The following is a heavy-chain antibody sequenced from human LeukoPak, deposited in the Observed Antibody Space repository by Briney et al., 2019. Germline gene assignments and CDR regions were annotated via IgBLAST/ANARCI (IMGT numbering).Heavy chain of an antibody. D-gene: IGHD1-26*01. V-gene: IGHV3-7*01. J-gene: IGHJ4*02. CDR2: IKHDGSEK. CDR3: ARAERGGGRYSYYFDY. Sequence: GGSLRLSCVASGFTFSLYWMTWVRQAPGKGLEWVANIKHDGSEKYYVDSVKGRFTISRDNAKKSLYLQMNSLRAEDTAVYYCARAERGGGRYSYYFDYWGQGTLVTVSS. CDR1: GFTFSLYW.